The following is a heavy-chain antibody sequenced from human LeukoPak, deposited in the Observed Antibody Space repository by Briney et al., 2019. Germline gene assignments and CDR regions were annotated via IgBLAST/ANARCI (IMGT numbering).Heavy chain of an antibody. CDR1: GFTFSNYG. CDR3: AKPTGSQRSY. Sequence: GGSLRLSCAASGFTFSNYGMHWVRQAPGKGPEWVAVIWYDGGNKYYADSVKGRFTISRDNSKNTLYLQMNSLRAEDTAVYYCAKPTGSQRSYWGQGTLVTVSS. J-gene: IGHJ4*02. CDR2: IWYDGGNK. V-gene: IGHV3-33*06.